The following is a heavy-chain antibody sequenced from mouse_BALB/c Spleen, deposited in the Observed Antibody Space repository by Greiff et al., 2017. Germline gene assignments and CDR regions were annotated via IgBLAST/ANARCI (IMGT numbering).Heavy chain of an antibody. Sequence: EVQLVESGGGLVKPGGSLKLSCAASGFTFSDYYMYWVRQTPEKRLEWVATISDGGSYTYYPDSVKGRFTISRDNAKNNLYLQMSSLKSEDTAMYYCARDQNVNYPFAYWGQGTLVTVSA. CDR1: GFTFSDYY. D-gene: IGHD2-1*01. V-gene: IGHV5-4*02. J-gene: IGHJ3*01. CDR2: ISDGGSYT. CDR3: ARDQNVNYPFAY.